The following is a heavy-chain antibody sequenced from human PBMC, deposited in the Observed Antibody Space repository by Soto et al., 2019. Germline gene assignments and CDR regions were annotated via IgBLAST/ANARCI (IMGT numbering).Heavy chain of an antibody. CDR1: GYTFTSYD. CDR3: ARGGGSSSSPFYYYYYMDV. V-gene: IGHV1-8*01. D-gene: IGHD6-13*01. Sequence: GASVKVSCKASGYTFTSYDINWVRQATGQGLEWMGWMNPNSGNTGYAQKFQGRVTMTRNTSISTAYMELSSLRSEDTAVYYCARGGGSSSSPFYYYYYMDVWGKGTTVTVSS. J-gene: IGHJ6*03. CDR2: MNPNSGNT.